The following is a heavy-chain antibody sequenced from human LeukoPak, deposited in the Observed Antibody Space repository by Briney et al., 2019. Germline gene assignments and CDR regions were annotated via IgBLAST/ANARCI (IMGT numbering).Heavy chain of an antibody. V-gene: IGHV3-21*01. CDR1: EFTFSSYT. D-gene: IGHD3-10*01. CDR3: AKELWFVNSYYFDY. Sequence: GGSLRLSCAASEFTFSSYTINWVRQAPGKGLEWVSSISSTSTYISYADSVKGRFTISRDNAKNSLYLQMNSLRAEDTAVYYCAKELWFVNSYYFDYWGQGTLVTVSS. CDR2: ISSTSTYI. J-gene: IGHJ4*02.